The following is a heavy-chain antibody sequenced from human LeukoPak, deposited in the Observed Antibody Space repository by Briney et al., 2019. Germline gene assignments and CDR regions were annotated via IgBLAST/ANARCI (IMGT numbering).Heavy chain of an antibody. Sequence: PGGSLRLSCAASGFTFSSYGMHWVRQAPGKGLEWVAVISYDGSSKYYADFVKGRFTISRDNSKNTLYLQMNSLRAEDTAVYYCAKDRWRAVAGYFDYWGQGTLVTVSS. CDR3: AKDRWRAVAGYFDY. J-gene: IGHJ4*02. V-gene: IGHV3-30*18. CDR1: GFTFSSYG. CDR2: ISYDGSSK. D-gene: IGHD6-19*01.